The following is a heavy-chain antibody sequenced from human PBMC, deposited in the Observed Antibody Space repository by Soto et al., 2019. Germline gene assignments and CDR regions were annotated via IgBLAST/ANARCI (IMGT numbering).Heavy chain of an antibody. CDR2: ISAYNGNT. CDR3: ARDPPITGSLRGTPLMDF. Sequence: QVQLVQSGVEVKKPGASVKISCKASGYHFSSHGISWVRRAPGQGLEWMGWISAYNGNTHYVQKFQERVTMTTDTSTSTAYMELRSLRSDDTAVYYCARDPPITGSLRGTPLMDFRGQGTTVTVSS. V-gene: IGHV1-18*04. J-gene: IGHJ6*02. CDR1: GYHFSSHG. D-gene: IGHD1-20*01.